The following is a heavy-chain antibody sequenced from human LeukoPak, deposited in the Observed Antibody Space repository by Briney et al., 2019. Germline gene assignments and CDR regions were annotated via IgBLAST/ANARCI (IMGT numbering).Heavy chain of an antibody. CDR1: GFIFHDYA. J-gene: IGHJ4*02. CDR3: ARESESSGWYDY. Sequence: GGSLRLSCAAPGFIFHDYAIHWVRHAPGKGMEWVSLISGDGGSTFYADSVKSRFTISRDNSKNSLYLQMNSLRIDDTALYYCARESESSGWYDYWGQGTLVTVSS. D-gene: IGHD6-19*01. V-gene: IGHV3-43*02. CDR2: ISGDGGST.